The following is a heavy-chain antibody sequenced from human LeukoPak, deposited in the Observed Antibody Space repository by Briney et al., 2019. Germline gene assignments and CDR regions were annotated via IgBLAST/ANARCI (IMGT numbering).Heavy chain of an antibody. CDR2: IYYSGST. CDR1: GGSISSSSYY. V-gene: IGHV4-39*01. D-gene: IGHD1-14*01. Sequence: PSETLSLACTVSGGSISSSSYYWGWIRQPPGKGLEWIGSIYYSGSTYYNPSLKSRVTISVDTSKNQFSLKLSSVTAADTAVYYCARHNHYYGMDVWGQGTTVTVSS. J-gene: IGHJ6*02. CDR3: ARHNHYYGMDV.